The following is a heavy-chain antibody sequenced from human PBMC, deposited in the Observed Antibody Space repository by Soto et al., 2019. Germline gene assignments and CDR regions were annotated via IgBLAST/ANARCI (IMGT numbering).Heavy chain of an antibody. V-gene: IGHV1-8*01. CDR1: GYTFTSYD. CDR2: MNPNSGNT. J-gene: IGHJ5*02. D-gene: IGHD3-9*01. Sequence: ASVKVSCKASGYTFTSYDINWVRQATGQGLEWMGWMNPNSGNTGYAQKFQGRVTMTRNTSISTAYMELSSLRSEDTAVYYCASIPYYDILTGYGNWFDPWGQGTLVTVSS. CDR3: ASIPYYDILTGYGNWFDP.